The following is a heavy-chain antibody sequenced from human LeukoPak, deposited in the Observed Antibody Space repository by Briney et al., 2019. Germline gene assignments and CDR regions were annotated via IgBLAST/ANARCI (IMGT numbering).Heavy chain of an antibody. CDR3: AKGRLPTDY. CDR1: GFTFSSFA. V-gene: IGHV3-23*01. J-gene: IGHJ4*02. Sequence: GGSLRLSCAASGFTFSSFAMSWVRQAPGKGLEWVSEMTYGDDSIDYADSVKGRFTISRDNSKNTLYLQMNSLRAEDTAVYYCAKGRLPTDYWGQGTLVTVSS. CDR2: MTYGDDSI.